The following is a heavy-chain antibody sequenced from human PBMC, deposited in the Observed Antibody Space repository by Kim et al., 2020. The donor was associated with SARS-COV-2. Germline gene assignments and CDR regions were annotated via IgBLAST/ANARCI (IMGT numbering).Heavy chain of an antibody. Sequence: GESLKISCKGSGYSFTSYWISWVRQMPGKGLEWMGRIDPSDSYTNYSPSFQGHVTISADKSISTAYLQWSSLKASDTAMYYCARRGFQGSSGYYSLGGMDVWGQGTTVTVSS. CDR1: GYSFTSYW. V-gene: IGHV5-10-1*01. CDR3: ARRGFQGSSGYYSLGGMDV. D-gene: IGHD3-22*01. CDR2: IDPSDSYT. J-gene: IGHJ6*02.